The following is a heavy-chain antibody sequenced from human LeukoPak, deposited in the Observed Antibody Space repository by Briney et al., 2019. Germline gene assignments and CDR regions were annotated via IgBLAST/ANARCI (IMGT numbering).Heavy chain of an antibody. CDR2: IYTSGST. V-gene: IGHV4-61*02. D-gene: IGHD3-10*01. J-gene: IGHJ4*02. Sequence: SETLSLTCTVSGGSISSGSYYWSWIRQPAGKGLEWIGRIYTSGSTNYNPSLKSRVTISVDTSKNQFSLKLSSVTAADTAVYYCASAITMVRGVIMTYFDYWGQGTLVTVSS. CDR1: GGSISSGSYY. CDR3: ASAITMVRGVIMTYFDY.